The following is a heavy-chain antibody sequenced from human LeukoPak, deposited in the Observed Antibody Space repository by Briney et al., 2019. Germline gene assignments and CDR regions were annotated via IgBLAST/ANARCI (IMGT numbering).Heavy chain of an antibody. D-gene: IGHD2-15*01. CDR1: GASISSSTYY. J-gene: IGHJ5*01. V-gene: IGHV4-39*01. Sequence: SETLSLTCTVSGASISSSTYYWGWIRQVPGKGLEWIATIYHTGSTFYNPSLKSRVTISVDTSQSQFSLRLTAVTAADMAVYYCARNPGRAASHSWDQGTLVTVSS. CDR3: ARNPGRAASHS. CDR2: IYHTGST.